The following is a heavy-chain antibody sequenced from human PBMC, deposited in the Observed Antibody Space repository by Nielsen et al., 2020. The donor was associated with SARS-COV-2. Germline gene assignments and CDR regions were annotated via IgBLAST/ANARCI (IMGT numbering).Heavy chain of an antibody. Sequence: GESLKISCAASGFTFSTYAMHWVRQPPGKGLEWVAVISYDGRNKYYADSVKGRFTISRDNSKNTLDLQMNSLRAEDTAVYHCARWGRASSGWSDYWGQGTLVTVSS. CDR2: ISYDGRNK. V-gene: IGHV3-30*04. J-gene: IGHJ4*02. CDR3: ARWGRASSGWSDY. CDR1: GFTFSTYA. D-gene: IGHD3-22*01.